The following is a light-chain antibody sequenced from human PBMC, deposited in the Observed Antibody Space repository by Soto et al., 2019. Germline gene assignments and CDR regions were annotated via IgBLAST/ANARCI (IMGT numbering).Light chain of an antibody. CDR3: QQFNSYPIT. CDR2: DAS. Sequence: ALQLTQSPSSLSASVGDRVTITCRASQGISSALAWYQQKPGKAPKLLIYDASSLESGVPSRFSGSGSGTDFTLTISSLQPEDFATYYCQQFNSYPITVGQGTRLEIK. V-gene: IGKV1-13*02. J-gene: IGKJ5*01. CDR1: QGISSA.